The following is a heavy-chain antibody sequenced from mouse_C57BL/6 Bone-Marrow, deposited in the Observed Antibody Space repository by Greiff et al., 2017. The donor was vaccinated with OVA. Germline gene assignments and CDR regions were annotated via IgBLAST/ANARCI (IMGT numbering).Heavy chain of an antibody. CDR1: GFTFSSYA. Sequence: EVQVVESGGGLVKPGGSLKLSCAASGFTFSSYAMSWVRQTPEKRLEWVATISDGGSYTYYPDNVKGRFTISRDNAKNNLYLQMSHLKSEDTAMYYCARDGGLGSYWGQGTTLTVSS. CDR2: ISDGGSYT. CDR3: ARDGGLGSY. J-gene: IGHJ2*01. D-gene: IGHD2-4*01. V-gene: IGHV5-4*01.